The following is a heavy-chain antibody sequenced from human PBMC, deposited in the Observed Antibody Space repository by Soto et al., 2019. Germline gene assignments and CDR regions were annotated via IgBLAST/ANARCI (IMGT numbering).Heavy chain of an antibody. J-gene: IGHJ5*02. Sequence: ASVKVSCKASGYTFTSYGISWVRQAPGQGLEWMGWISAYNGNTNYAQKLQGRVTMTTDTSTSTAYMELRSLRSDDTAGYYCARYRGTTYYDLGGNWFDPWGQGTLVTVSS. CDR2: ISAYNGNT. D-gene: IGHD3-3*01. V-gene: IGHV1-18*01. CDR1: GYTFTSYG. CDR3: ARYRGTTYYDLGGNWFDP.